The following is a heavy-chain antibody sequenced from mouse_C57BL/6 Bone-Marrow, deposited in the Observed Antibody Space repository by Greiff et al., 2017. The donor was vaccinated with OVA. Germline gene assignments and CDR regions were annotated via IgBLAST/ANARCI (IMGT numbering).Heavy chain of an antibody. Sequence: VQLQESGAELMKPGASVKLSCKATGYTFTGYWIEWVKQRPGHGLEWIGEILPGSGSTNYNEKFKGKATFTADTSSNTAYMQLSSLTTEDSAIYDCARLVGPTGAVAWFAYWGQGTLVTVSA. CDR3: ARLVGPTGAVAWFAY. V-gene: IGHV1-9*01. D-gene: IGHD4-1*02. CDR2: ILPGSGST. CDR1: GYTFTGYW. J-gene: IGHJ3*01.